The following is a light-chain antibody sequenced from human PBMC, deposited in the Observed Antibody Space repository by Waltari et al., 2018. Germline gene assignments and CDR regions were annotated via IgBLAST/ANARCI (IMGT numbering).Light chain of an antibody. CDR2: FVS. Sequence: SYVLTQPHSVSVAPGKTARITCGGNDIGSQSVHWYQQKPGQAPVMVIFFVSDRPSGISERFSGPKSGDTAALTISRVGAGDEADYFCQVWDGTSDQPVFGGGTKLTVL. CDR3: QVWDGTSDQPV. V-gene: IGLV3-21*04. J-gene: IGLJ2*01. CDR1: DIGSQS.